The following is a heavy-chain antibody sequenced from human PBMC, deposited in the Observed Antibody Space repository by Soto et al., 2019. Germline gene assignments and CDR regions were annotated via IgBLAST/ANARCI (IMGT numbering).Heavy chain of an antibody. CDR3: AGPGYSSQDY. D-gene: IGHD5-18*01. CDR2: ISGGGDGT. J-gene: IGHJ4*02. Sequence: PGGSLRLSCAASGFTFSSFALSWVRQAPGMGLEWVSAISGGGDGTDYADSVKGRFTISRDNSKNTLYLQMSSLRDEDTAMYYCAGPGYSSQDYWGEAALATV. V-gene: IGHV3-23*01. CDR1: GFTFSSFA.